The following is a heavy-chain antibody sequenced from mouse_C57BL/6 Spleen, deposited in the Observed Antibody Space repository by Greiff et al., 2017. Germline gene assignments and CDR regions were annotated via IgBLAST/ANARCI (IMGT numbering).Heavy chain of an antibody. CDR1: GYAFTNYL. Sequence: QVQLQQSGAELVRPGTSVKVSCKASGYAFTNYLIAWVKQRPGQGLEWIGVINPGSGGTNYNEKFKGQPTLTADKSSSTAYMQLSSLTSEDSAFYFGARSCYDGPLFAYWGQGTLVTVSA. CDR3: ARSCYDGPLFAY. D-gene: IGHD2-12*01. V-gene: IGHV1-54*01. CDR2: INPGSGGT. J-gene: IGHJ3*01.